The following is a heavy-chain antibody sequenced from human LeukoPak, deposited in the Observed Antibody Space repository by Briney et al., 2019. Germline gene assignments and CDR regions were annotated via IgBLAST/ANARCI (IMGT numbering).Heavy chain of an antibody. V-gene: IGHV3-43*02. CDR3: ATWAFYHDLDV. Sequence: GGSLRLSCVASGFTLDDYAMHWVRQVRGKGLEWVSLINADGSRTYYADSVKGRFTISRDNYKNSLYLQMTSLRPEDSALYYCATWAFYHDLDVWGRGTTVTVSS. D-gene: IGHD3-3*01. CDR1: GFTLDDYA. CDR2: INADGSRT. J-gene: IGHJ6*02.